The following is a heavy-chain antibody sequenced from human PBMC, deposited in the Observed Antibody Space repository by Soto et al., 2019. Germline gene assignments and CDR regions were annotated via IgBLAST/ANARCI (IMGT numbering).Heavy chain of an antibody. V-gene: IGHV3-30*18. CDR1: GFTFSSYG. J-gene: IGHJ4*02. CDR3: AKDHRSLFDY. CDR2: ISYDGSNK. Sequence: GGSLRLSCAASGFTFSSYGMHWVRQAPGKGLEWVAVISYDGSNKYYADSVKGRFTISRDNSKNTLYLQMNSLRAEDTAVYYCAKDHRSLFDYWGQGTLVTVSS.